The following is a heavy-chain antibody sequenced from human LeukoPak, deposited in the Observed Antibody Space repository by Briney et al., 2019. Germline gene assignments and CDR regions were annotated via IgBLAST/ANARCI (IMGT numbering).Heavy chain of an antibody. Sequence: SETLSLTCTVSGGSISSYYWSRIRQPPGKGLEWIGYIYYSGSTNYNPSLKSRVTISVDTSKNQFSLKLSSVTAADTAVYYCARDPSRSCAGGNCFSSWGQGTLVIVSS. CDR2: IYYSGST. CDR3: ARDPSRSCAGGNCFSS. D-gene: IGHD2-15*01. CDR1: GGSISSYY. V-gene: IGHV4-59*01. J-gene: IGHJ5*02.